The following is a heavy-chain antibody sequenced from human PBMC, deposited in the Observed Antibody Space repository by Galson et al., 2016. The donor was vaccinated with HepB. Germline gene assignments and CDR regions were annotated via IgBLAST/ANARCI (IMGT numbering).Heavy chain of an antibody. CDR1: GGTFSSYT. CDR3: ATELRPLGFDP. J-gene: IGHJ5*02. Sequence: SCKVSGGTFSSYTINWVRQAPGHGFEWMGRIIPIFGSAIYAQKFQGRVTITADESTRTAYMELSSLTSEDTAVYYCATELRPLGFDPWGQGTLVTVSS. V-gene: IGHV1-69*15. CDR2: IIPIFGSA.